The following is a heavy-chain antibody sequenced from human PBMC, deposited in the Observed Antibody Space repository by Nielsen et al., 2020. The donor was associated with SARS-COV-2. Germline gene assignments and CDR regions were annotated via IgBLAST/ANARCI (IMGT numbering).Heavy chain of an antibody. J-gene: IGHJ6*03. CDR2: IYYSGST. Sequence: RQPPGKGLEWIGSIYYSGSTYYNPSLKSRVTISVDTSKNQFSLKLSSVTAADTAVYYCARAGGSSSWYTSNYYYYYMDVWGKGTTVTVSS. CDR3: ARAGGSSSWYTSNYYYYYMDV. D-gene: IGHD6-13*01. V-gene: IGHV4-39*07.